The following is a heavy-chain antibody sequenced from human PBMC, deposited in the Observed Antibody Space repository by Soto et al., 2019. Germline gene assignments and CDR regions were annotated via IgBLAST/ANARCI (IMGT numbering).Heavy chain of an antibody. J-gene: IGHJ6*02. CDR2: IYYSGST. Sequence: SETLSLTCTVSGGSISGDYYWSWIRQPPGKGLEWLGYIYYSGSTYYNPSLRSRVTISVDTSKNQFSVKLSSVTAADTAVYYCAREQLPYYGMDVWGQGTTVTVSS. CDR3: AREQLPYYGMDV. V-gene: IGHV4-30-4*01. D-gene: IGHD3-10*01. CDR1: GGSISGDYY.